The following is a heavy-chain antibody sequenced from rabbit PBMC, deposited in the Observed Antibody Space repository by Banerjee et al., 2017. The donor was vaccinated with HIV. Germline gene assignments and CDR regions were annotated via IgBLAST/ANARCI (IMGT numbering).Heavy chain of an antibody. V-gene: IGHV1S29*01. Sequence: QEQLKETGGGLVQPGGALTLSCKASGFDFSSYAISWVRQAPGKGLEWIGWIGSGISAAYGSWAKGRFSISRENPQNTVALQMNRLTAADTAPYFCARDIATGFNLWGPGTLVTVS. CDR1: GFDFSSYA. J-gene: IGHJ4*01. CDR2: IGSGISA. D-gene: IGHD6-1*01. CDR3: ARDIATGFNL.